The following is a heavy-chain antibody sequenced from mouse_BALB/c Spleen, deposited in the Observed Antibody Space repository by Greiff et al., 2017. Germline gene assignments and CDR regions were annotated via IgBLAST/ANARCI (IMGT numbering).Heavy chain of an antibody. J-gene: IGHJ4*01. V-gene: IGHV5-6-3*01. CDR3: ARPVGYAMDY. Sequence: DVMLVESGGGLVQPGGSLKLSCAASGFTFSSYGMSWVRQTPDKRLELVATINSNGGSTYYPDSVKGRFTISRDNAKNTLYLQMSSLKSEDTAMYYCARPVGYAMDYWGQGTSVTVSS. CDR2: INSNGGST. CDR1: GFTFSSYG.